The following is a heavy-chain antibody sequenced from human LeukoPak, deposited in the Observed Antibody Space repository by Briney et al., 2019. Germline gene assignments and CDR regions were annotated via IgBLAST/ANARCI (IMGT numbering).Heavy chain of an antibody. V-gene: IGHV3-23*01. D-gene: IGHD3-10*01. CDR3: ASYMVRESFDY. J-gene: IGHJ4*02. CDR1: GFTFSSYA. CDR2: TSGSGGST. Sequence: GGSLRLSCAASGFTFSSYAMSWVRQAPGKGLEWVSATSGSGGSTYYADSVKGRFTISRDNSKNTLYLQMNSLRAEDTAVYYCASYMVRESFDYWGQGTLVTVSS.